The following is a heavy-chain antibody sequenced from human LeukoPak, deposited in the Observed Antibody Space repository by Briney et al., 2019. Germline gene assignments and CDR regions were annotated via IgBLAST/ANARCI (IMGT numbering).Heavy chain of an antibody. D-gene: IGHD5-12*01. Sequence: SETLSLTCTVSGGSISSYYWSWIRQPPGKGLEWIGYIYYSGSTNYNPSLKSRVTISVDTSKNQFSLKLSSVTAADTAVYYCARQTLYCGYDMYYYYYGMDVWGQGTTVTVSS. J-gene: IGHJ6*02. V-gene: IGHV4-59*08. CDR2: IYYSGST. CDR1: GGSISSYY. CDR3: ARQTLYCGYDMYYYYYGMDV.